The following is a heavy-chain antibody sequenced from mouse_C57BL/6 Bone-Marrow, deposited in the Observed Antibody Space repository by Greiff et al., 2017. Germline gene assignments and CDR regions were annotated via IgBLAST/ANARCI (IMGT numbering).Heavy chain of an antibody. D-gene: IGHD1-1*01. J-gene: IGHJ3*01. CDR2: IYPGNSDT. CDR3: TGRWLYYYGSSFFPWFAY. Sequence: EVQLQQSGTVLARPGASVKMSCKTSGYTFTSYWMHWVKQRPGQGLEWIGAIYPGNSDTSYNQKFKGKAKLTAVTSASTAYMELSSLTNEDSAVYYSTGRWLYYYGSSFFPWFAYWGRGTLVTVSA. V-gene: IGHV1-5*01. CDR1: GYTFTSYW.